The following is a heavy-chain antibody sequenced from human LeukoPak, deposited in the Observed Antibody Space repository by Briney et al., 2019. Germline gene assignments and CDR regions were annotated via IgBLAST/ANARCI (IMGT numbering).Heavy chain of an antibody. CDR3: ARGSIAVAGTDY. CDR1: GYTFTSYD. J-gene: IGHJ4*02. V-gene: IGHV1-8*01. CDR2: MNPNSGST. Sequence: ASVKVSCKASGYTFTSYDINWVRQASGQGLEWMGWMNPNSGSTGYAQKFQGRVTMTRNTSISTAYMELSSLRSEDTAVYYCARGSIAVAGTDYWGQGTLVTVSS. D-gene: IGHD6-19*01.